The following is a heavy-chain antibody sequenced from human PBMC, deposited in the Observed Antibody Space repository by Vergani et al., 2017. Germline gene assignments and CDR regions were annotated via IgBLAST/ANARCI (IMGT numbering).Heavy chain of an antibody. D-gene: IGHD4-11*01. CDR2: IHHTGRP. Sequence: QVQLQQWGGGLLKPSETLSLTCVVNGGSSTSYHWTWIRQSPGEGLEWVGDIHHTGRPDYNPSLKSRLTMSVDKSRNQFSLTLNSVTATDTAIYFCARVNTETNGHLYYYYYMDVWVQGTAVTVS. V-gene: IGHV4-34*01. CDR1: GGSSTSYH. J-gene: IGHJ6*03. CDR3: ARVNTETNGHLYYYYYMDV.